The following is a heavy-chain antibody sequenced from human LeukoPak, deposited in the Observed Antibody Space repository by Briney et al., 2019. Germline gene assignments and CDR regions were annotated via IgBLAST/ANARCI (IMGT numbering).Heavy chain of an antibody. J-gene: IGHJ6*03. D-gene: IGHD4-17*01. Sequence: PGGSLRLSCATSGFTFGNYAMSWFRQAPGKGLEWVGFIRSKIYGGAIEYAASVKGRFTISRDDSKSIAYLQINSLRTEDTGLYYCARDQLGGDPGNYYYYYMDVWGKGTTVTVPS. V-gene: IGHV3-49*03. CDR1: GFTFGNYA. CDR3: ARDQLGGDPGNYYYYYMDV. CDR2: IRSKIYGGAI.